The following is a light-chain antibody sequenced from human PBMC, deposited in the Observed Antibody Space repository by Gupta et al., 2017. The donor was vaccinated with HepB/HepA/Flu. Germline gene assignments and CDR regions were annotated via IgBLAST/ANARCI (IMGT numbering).Light chain of an antibody. CDR2: DAS. CDR1: QTVASSS. J-gene: IGKJ2*01. Sequence: ELVLTQSPATLSLSPGETATLSCGASQTVASSSLAWYQQKPGLAPRLLIHDASTRATGIPDRFSGSGSGTDFTLTISRLEPEDFVVYYCQQYGSSPCTFGQGTKLEIK. CDR3: QQYGSSPCT. V-gene: IGKV3D-20*01.